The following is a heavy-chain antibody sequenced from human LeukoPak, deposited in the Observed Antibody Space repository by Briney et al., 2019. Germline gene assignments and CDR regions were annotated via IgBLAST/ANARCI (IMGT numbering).Heavy chain of an antibody. CDR3: ASCTAAAGSPYYYYYYMDV. Sequence: ASVKVSCKASGGTLSSYAISWVRQAPGQGLEWMGGIIPIFGTANYAQKFQGRVTITTDESTSTAYMELSSLRSEDTAVYYCASCTAAAGSPYYYYYYMDVWGKGTTVTVSS. D-gene: IGHD6-13*01. CDR2: IIPIFGTA. J-gene: IGHJ6*03. V-gene: IGHV1-69*05. CDR1: GGTLSSYA.